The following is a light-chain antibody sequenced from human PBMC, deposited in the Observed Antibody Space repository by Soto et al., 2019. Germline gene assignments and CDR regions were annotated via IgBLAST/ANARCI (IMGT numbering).Light chain of an antibody. Sequence: DIVLTQSPDSLAVSLGERATINCKSSQSVLYSSNNKNYFVWYQQKPGQPPKLLISGASTRESGVPDRFSGSGSGTDFTLTISSLQAEDVAVYYCQQHYSTPLTFGQGTRLEMK. J-gene: IGKJ5*01. V-gene: IGKV4-1*01. CDR1: QSVLYSSNNKNY. CDR2: GAS. CDR3: QQHYSTPLT.